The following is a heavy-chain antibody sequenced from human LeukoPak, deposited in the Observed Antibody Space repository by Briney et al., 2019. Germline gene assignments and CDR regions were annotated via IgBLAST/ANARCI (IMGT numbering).Heavy chain of an antibody. J-gene: IGHJ4*02. CDR3: ARVVRGVIGYFDY. Sequence: GGSLRLSCAASGFTFSSYSMNWVRQAPGKGLEWVSYISSSSSTIYYADSVKGRFTISRDNSKNSLYLQMNSLRAEDTAVYYCARVVRGVIGYFDYWGQGTLVTVSS. CDR2: ISSSSSTI. CDR1: GFTFSSYS. D-gene: IGHD3-10*02. V-gene: IGHV3-48*01.